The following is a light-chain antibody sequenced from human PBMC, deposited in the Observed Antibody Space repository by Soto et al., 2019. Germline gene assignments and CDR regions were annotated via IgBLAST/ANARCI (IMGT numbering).Light chain of an antibody. CDR3: QSYDSSLSGWV. CDR2: GNN. CDR1: SSNIGAGYD. Sequence: QSVLTQPPSVSGAPGQRVTISCTGSSSNIGAGYDVHWYQQLPGTAPKVLIYGNNNRPSGVPERFSGSKSGTSVSLAITGLQAEDEADYSCQSYDSSLSGWVFGGGTKLTVL. V-gene: IGLV1-40*01. J-gene: IGLJ2*01.